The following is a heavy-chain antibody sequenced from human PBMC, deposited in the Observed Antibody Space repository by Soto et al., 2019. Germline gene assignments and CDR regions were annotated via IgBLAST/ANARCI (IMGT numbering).Heavy chain of an antibody. V-gene: IGHV4-34*01. CDR3: ARIDGSGWFFDY. CDR1: GVSFSGYY. D-gene: IGHD6-19*01. CDR2: INHRGST. J-gene: IGHJ4*02. Sequence: SETLSLTCAVYGVSFSGYYWSWIRQPPGKGLEWIGEINHRGSTNYNPSLKSRVTISVDTSKNQFSLKLRSVTAADAAVYFCARIDGSGWFFDYWGQGTLVTVSS.